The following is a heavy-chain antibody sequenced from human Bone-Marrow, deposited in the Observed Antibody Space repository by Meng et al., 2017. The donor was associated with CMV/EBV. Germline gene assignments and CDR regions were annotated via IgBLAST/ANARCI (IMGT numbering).Heavy chain of an antibody. D-gene: IGHD2-2*01. CDR3: ARRGYCSSSRCIESALDI. J-gene: IGHJ3*02. Sequence: SVKVSCKASGGTFSSYAVSWVRQAPGQGLEWMGGIIPILGIANYAQKFQGRVTITADKSTSTAYMELSSLRSEDTAVYYCARRGYCSSSRCIESALDIWGQGPMVTVSS. CDR1: GGTFSSYA. V-gene: IGHV1-69*10. CDR2: IIPILGIA.